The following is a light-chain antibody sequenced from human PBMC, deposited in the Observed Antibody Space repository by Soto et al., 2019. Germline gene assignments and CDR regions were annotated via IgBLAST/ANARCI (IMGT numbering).Light chain of an antibody. CDR2: KVS. CDR1: QSLVYSDGNTY. Sequence: DVVMTQSPLSLPVTLGQPASISCRSSQSLVYSDGNTYLNWFQQRPGQSPRRLIYKVSNRDSGVPDRFGGSGSGTDFTLKISRVEAEDVGVYYCMQGRHWPFTFGPGTTVDIK. J-gene: IGKJ3*01. V-gene: IGKV2-30*01. CDR3: MQGRHWPFT.